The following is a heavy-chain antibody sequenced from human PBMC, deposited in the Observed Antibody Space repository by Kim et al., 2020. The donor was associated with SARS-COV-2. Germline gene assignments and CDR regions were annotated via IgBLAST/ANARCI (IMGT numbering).Heavy chain of an antibody. Sequence: GGSLRLSCAASGFTFRDYAMHWVRQAPGKGLEWVSSLTYDGSNRYYGESVKGRFTISRDKSKNTLFLQMNSLSVDDTAVYYCAREVDPGPLDYWGQGTLV. V-gene: IGHV3-33*05. CDR2: LTYDGSNR. J-gene: IGHJ4*02. D-gene: IGHD5-12*01. CDR3: AREVDPGPLDY. CDR1: GFTFRDYA.